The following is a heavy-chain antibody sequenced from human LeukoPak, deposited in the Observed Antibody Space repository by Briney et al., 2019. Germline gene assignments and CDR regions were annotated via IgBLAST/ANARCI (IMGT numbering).Heavy chain of an antibody. J-gene: IGHJ5*02. D-gene: IGHD3-3*01. CDR3: ARQGIITIFEP. CDR2: ISYDGSNK. V-gene: IGHV3-30*03. CDR1: GFTFSSYG. Sequence: GGSLRLSCVASGFTFSSYGMHWVRQAPGKGLEWVAVISYDGSNKYYADSVKGRFTISRDNSKNTLYLQMNSLRAEDTAVYYCARQGIITIFEPWGQGTLVTVSS.